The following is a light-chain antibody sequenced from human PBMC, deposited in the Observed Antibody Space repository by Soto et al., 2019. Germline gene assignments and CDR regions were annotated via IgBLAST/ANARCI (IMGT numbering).Light chain of an antibody. CDR1: QGIANF. V-gene: IGKV1-9*01. CDR2: GAS. J-gene: IGKJ3*01. CDR3: QQLNSFPIP. Sequence: IQLTQSPSSLSASVGDRLTISCRARQGIANFLAWYQQKPGKAPKLLIYGASTLQSGVPSRFSGSGSGTEFTLTISSLQPEDFAAYYCQQLNSFPIPFGPGTKVDIK.